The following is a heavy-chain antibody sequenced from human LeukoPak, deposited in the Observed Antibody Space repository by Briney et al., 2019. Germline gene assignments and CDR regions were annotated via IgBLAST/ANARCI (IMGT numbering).Heavy chain of an antibody. D-gene: IGHD6-19*01. CDR2: ISGSGSGGST. V-gene: IGHV3-23*01. J-gene: IGHJ4*02. CDR3: AKLLAVTNSYYFNY. CDR1: GFTFSSYA. Sequence: QPGGSLRLSCAASGFTFSSYAMSWVRQAPGKGLEWVSTISGSGSGGSTYYADSVKGRLTISRDNSKDTLYLQMNSLRAEDTAVYYCAKLLAVTNSYYFNYWGQGTLVTVSS.